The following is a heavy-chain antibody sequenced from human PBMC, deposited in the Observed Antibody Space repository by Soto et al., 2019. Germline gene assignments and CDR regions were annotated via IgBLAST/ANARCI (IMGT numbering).Heavy chain of an antibody. Sequence: EVQLLESGGGLVQPGGSLRLSCAASGFTFSSYAMSWVRQAPGKGLEWVSAISGSGGSTYYADSVKGRFTISRDNSQNTLDLQMNSLRAEDTAVYYCAKDWGYSSGPSWFDPWGQGTLVTVSS. CDR2: ISGSGGST. D-gene: IGHD6-19*01. CDR3: AKDWGYSSGPSWFDP. CDR1: GFTFSSYA. V-gene: IGHV3-23*01. J-gene: IGHJ5*02.